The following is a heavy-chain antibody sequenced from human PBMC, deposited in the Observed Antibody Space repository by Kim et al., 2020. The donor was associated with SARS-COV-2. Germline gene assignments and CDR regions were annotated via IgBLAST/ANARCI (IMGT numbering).Heavy chain of an antibody. CDR2: ISYDGSNK. V-gene: IGHV3-30*18. D-gene: IGHD3-10*01. CDR3: AKSLYGSGNGDFDY. Sequence: GGSLRLSCAASGFTFSSYGMHWVRQAPGKGLEWVAVISYDGSNKYYADSVKGRFTISRDNSKNTLYLQMNSLRAEDTAVYYCAKSLYGSGNGDFDYWGQGTLVTVSS. J-gene: IGHJ4*02. CDR1: GFTFSSYG.